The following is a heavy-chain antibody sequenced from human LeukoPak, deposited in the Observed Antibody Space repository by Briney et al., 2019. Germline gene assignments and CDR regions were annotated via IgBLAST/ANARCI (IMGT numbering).Heavy chain of an antibody. CDR2: ISGEGVTI. D-gene: IGHD2/OR15-2a*01. V-gene: IGHV3-23*01. CDR1: GFSFSNYA. CDR3: GPREDSTTNAYDY. J-gene: IGHJ4*02. Sequence: PGGSLRPSCATSGFSFSNYAMSWVRQAPGKGLEWVSAISGEGVTIYYADSVKGRFTISRDNSKNTLYLQMNSLTAEDTAVYYCGPREDSTTNAYDYWGQGTLVTVSS.